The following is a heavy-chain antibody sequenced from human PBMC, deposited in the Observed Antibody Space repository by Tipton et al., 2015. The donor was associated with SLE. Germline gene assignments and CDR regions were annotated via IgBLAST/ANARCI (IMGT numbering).Heavy chain of an antibody. Sequence: SLRLSCAASGFTFSSYGMHWVRQAPGKGLEWVSAISGSGGSTYYADSVKGRFTISRDNSKNTLYLQMNSLRAEDTAVYYCAKGSPSGYYYYGMDVWGQGTTVTVSS. V-gene: IGHV3-23*01. J-gene: IGHJ6*02. CDR1: GFTFSSYG. CDR3: AKGSPSGYYYYGMDV. CDR2: ISGSGGST. D-gene: IGHD2-15*01.